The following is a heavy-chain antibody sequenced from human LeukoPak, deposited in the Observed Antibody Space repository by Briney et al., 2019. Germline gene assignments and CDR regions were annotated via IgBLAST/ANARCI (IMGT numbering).Heavy chain of an antibody. CDR1: GYTLTELS. J-gene: IGHJ4*02. D-gene: IGHD5-24*01. CDR3: ATGDGYNYDY. CDR2: FDPEDGET. Sequence: ASVTVSCTVSGYTLTELSMHWVRQAPGKGLEWMGGFDPEDGETIYAQKFQGRVTMTEDTSTDTAYMELSSLRSEDTAVYYCATGDGYNYDYWGQGTLVTVSS. V-gene: IGHV1-24*01.